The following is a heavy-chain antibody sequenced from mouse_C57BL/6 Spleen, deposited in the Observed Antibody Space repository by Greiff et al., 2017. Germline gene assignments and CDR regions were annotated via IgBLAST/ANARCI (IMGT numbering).Heavy chain of an antibody. Sequence: EVHLVESGGGLVKPGGSLKLSCAASGFTFSSYTMSWVRQTPEKRLEWVATISGGGGNTYYPDSVKGRFTISRAKAKNTLYLQMSILRSEDTALYDGARQEDAVYAMDYWGQGTSVTVSS. CDR2: ISGGGGNT. CDR3: ARQEDAVYAMDY. J-gene: IGHJ4*01. V-gene: IGHV5-9*01. CDR1: GFTFSSYT.